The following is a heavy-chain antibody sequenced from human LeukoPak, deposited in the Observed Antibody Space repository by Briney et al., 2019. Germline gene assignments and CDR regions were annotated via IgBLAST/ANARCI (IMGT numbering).Heavy chain of an antibody. CDR2: IFPINSDA. Sequence: ESLKISCEGSGYSFPTYWIAWVRQMPGKGLEWMGIIFPINSDARYSPSFQGQVTISADKSISTAYLQWNSLKASDTAMYYSARPASEKAFDIWGQGTM. J-gene: IGHJ3*02. CDR3: ARPASEKAFDI. CDR1: GYSFPTYW. D-gene: IGHD5-24*01. V-gene: IGHV5-51*01.